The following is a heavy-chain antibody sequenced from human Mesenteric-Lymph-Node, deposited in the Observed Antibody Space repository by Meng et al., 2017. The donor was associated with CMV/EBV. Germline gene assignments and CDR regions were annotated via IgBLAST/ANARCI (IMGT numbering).Heavy chain of an antibody. CDR1: GVNFSDYY. J-gene: IGHJ4*02. Sequence: SGVNFSDYYVSWIRQAPGEGLGWVSYISSSGSTICYADSVKGRFNISRDNAKNTLYLQMNSLRAEDTAVYYCARARLSYYYGSGAPDYWGQGTLVTVSS. V-gene: IGHV3-11*04. CDR3: ARARLSYYYGSGAPDY. CDR2: ISSSGSTI. D-gene: IGHD3-10*01.